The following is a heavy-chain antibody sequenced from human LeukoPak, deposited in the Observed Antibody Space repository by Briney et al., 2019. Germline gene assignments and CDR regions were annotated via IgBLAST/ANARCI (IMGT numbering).Heavy chain of an antibody. V-gene: IGHV1-24*01. CDR2: FDPEDGET. CDR3: ARTGGSSWYQYFGFDY. CDR1: GYTLTELS. D-gene: IGHD6-13*01. J-gene: IGHJ4*02. Sequence: ASVKVSCKVSGYTLTELSMHWVRQAPGKGLEWMGGFDPEDGETIYAQKFQGRVTMTEDTSTDTAYMELSSLRSEDTAVYYCARTGGSSWYQYFGFDYWGQGTLVTVSS.